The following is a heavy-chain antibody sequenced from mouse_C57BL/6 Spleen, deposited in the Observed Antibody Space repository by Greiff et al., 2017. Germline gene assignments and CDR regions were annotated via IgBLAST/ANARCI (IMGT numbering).Heavy chain of an antibody. CDR2: IHPNSGST. CDR3: AREPLSYCDY. J-gene: IGHJ2*01. CDR1: GYTFTSYW. V-gene: IGHV1-64*01. Sequence: QVQLKQPGAELVKPGASVKLSCKASGYTFTSYWMRWVKQRPGQGLEWIGMIHPNSGSTNYNEKFKSKATLTVDKSSSTAYMQLSSLTSEDSAVYYCAREPLSYCDYWGQGTTLTVSS.